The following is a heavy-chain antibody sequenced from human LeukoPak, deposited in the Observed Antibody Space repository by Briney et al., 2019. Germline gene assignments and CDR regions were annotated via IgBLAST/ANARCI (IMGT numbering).Heavy chain of an antibody. Sequence: GGSLRLSCAASGFTFSSSAMSWVRQAPGRGLEWVSAISNNGGYTYYADSVQGRFTISRDNSKNTLYLQMNSLRAEDTAVYYCATWELLSFTNYFDYWGQGTLVTVSS. V-gene: IGHV3-23*01. J-gene: IGHJ4*02. CDR1: GFTFSSSA. D-gene: IGHD1-26*01. CDR3: ATWELLSFTNYFDY. CDR2: ISNNGGYT.